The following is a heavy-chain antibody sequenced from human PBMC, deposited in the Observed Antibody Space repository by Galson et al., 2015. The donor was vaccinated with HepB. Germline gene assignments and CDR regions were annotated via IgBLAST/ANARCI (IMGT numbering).Heavy chain of an antibody. CDR3: ARADGDYAYYFDY. Sequence: LRLSCAASGFTFSSYGMHWVRQAPGKGLEWVAVIWYDGSNKYYADSVKGRFTISRDNSKNTLYLQMNSLRAEDTAVYYCARADGDYAYYFDYWGQGTLVTVSS. CDR1: GFTFSSYG. D-gene: IGHD4-17*01. V-gene: IGHV3-33*01. J-gene: IGHJ4*02. CDR2: IWYDGSNK.